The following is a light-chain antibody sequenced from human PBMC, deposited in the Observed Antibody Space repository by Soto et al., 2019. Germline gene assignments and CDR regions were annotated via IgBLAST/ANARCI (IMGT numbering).Light chain of an antibody. CDR2: GAS. CDR3: QHYCSPPT. CDR1: QTVSSNY. V-gene: IGKV3-20*01. J-gene: IGKJ1*01. Sequence: DIILTQSPDTLSLSPGERATLSCKASQTVSSNYLAWYQQRPGHAPRLLIYGASSRATGTPDRCSGGGSGTDFTLTSSRLEHDYFAEYYYQHYCSPPTFGHGTKVDIK.